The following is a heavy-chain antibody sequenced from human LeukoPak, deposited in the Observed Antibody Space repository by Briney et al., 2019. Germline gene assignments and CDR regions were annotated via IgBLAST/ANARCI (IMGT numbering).Heavy chain of an antibody. D-gene: IGHD2-21*02. CDR1: GGTFSSYA. J-gene: IGHJ4*02. CDR2: IIPILGIA. CDR3: ARDLSYCGGDCSSGGISDY. V-gene: IGHV1-69*04. Sequence: GASVKVSCKASGGTFSSYAISWVRQAPGQGLEWMGRIIPILGIANYAQKFQGRVRITADKSTSTAYMELSSLRSEDTAVYYCARDLSYCGGDCSSGGISDYWGQGTLVTVSS.